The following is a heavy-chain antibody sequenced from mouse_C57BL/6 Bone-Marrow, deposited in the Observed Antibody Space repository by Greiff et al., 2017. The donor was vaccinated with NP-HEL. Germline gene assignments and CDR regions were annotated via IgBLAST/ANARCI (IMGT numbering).Heavy chain of an antibody. J-gene: IGHJ2*01. D-gene: IGHD1-1*01. CDR2: IRNKANGYTT. Sequence: EVQLVESGGGLVQPGGSLSLSCAASGFTFTDYYMSWVRQPPGKALEWLGFIRNKANGYTTEYSASVKGRFTISRDNSQSILYLQMNALRAEDSATYYCARYMGATAVAFDYWGQGTTLTVSS. V-gene: IGHV7-3*01. CDR3: ARYMGATAVAFDY. CDR1: GFTFTDYY.